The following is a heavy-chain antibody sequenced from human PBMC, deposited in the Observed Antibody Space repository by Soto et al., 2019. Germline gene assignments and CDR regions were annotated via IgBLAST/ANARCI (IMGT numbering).Heavy chain of an antibody. CDR1: GFTFSSYS. Sequence: GGSLRLSCAASGFTFSSYSMNWVRQAPGKGLEWVSSISSSSSYIYYADSVKGRFTISRDNAKNSLYLQMNSLRAEETAVYYCAREFPEGYMDVWGKGTTVTVSS. V-gene: IGHV3-21*01. CDR2: ISSSSSYI. CDR3: AREFPEGYMDV. J-gene: IGHJ6*03.